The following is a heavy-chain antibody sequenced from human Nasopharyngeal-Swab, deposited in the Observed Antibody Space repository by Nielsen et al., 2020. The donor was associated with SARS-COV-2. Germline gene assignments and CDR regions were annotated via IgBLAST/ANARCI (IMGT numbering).Heavy chain of an antibody. CDR1: GGTVSSYA. D-gene: IGHD3-22*01. Sequence: SVKVSCKASGGTVSSYAISWVRQAPGQGLEWMGRIIPILGIPNYAQKFQGRLTITADTSTTTAYMELSSLRSDDTAVYYCARDYYDNYDSDYWGQGTLVTVSS. CDR2: IIPILGIP. CDR3: ARDYYDNYDSDY. J-gene: IGHJ4*02. V-gene: IGHV1-69*04.